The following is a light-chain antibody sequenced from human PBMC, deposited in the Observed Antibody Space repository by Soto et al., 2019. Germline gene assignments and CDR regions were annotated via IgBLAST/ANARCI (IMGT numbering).Light chain of an antibody. Sequence: DIQMTQSPSSLSASVGDRVTITCQASQDISNHLNWYQQKPGKAPKLLIYDASNLETGVPSRFSGSGSGTDVTFTISSLQPEDIATYYCQQYDNLPPLTFGGGTKVEIK. CDR1: QDISNH. V-gene: IGKV1-33*01. CDR3: QQYDNLPPLT. J-gene: IGKJ4*01. CDR2: DAS.